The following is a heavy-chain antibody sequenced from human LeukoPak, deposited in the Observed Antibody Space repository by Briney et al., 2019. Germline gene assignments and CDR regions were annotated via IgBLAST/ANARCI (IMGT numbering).Heavy chain of an antibody. CDR2: IYPGDSDT. V-gene: IGHV5-51*01. J-gene: IGHJ6*02. CDR3: ARFADLYYYGMDV. Sequence: GESLKISCKGSGYSFTSYWIGWVRQMPGKGLEWMGIIYPGDSDTRYSPSFQGQVTISADKSISTAYLQWSSLKASDTAMYYCARFADLYYYGMDVWGQGTTVTVSS. CDR1: GYSFTSYW.